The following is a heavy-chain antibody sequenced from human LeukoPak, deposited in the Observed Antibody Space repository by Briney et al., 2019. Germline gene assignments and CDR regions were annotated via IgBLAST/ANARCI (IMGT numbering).Heavy chain of an antibody. J-gene: IGHJ4*02. D-gene: IGHD3-22*01. V-gene: IGHV1-2*02. CDR1: GDTFTGYY. CDR3: ARQGDSSGYYLDY. Sequence: ASVKVSCRTSGDTFTGYYLHWVRQAPGQGLEWMGWINPNSGGTNYAQKFQGRVTMTRDTSISTAYMELSRLRSDDTAVYYCARQGDSSGYYLDYWGQGTLVTVSS. CDR2: INPNSGGT.